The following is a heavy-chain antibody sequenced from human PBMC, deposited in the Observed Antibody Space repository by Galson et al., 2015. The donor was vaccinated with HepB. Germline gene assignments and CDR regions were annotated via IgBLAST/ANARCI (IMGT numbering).Heavy chain of an antibody. CDR3: AKSSDYYGSGSHRGYFDY. V-gene: IGHV3-23*01. CDR2: ISGSGGST. CDR1: GFTASSYA. D-gene: IGHD3-10*01. Sequence: SLRLSCAASGFTASSYAMSWVRQAPGKGLEWVSVISGSGGSTYYGDSVKGRFTISRDNSKNTLYLQMNSLRTEDTAVYYCAKSSDYYGSGSHRGYFDYWGQGTLVTVSS. J-gene: IGHJ4*02.